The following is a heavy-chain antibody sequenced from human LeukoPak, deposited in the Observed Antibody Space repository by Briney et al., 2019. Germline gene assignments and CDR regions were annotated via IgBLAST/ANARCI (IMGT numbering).Heavy chain of an antibody. CDR1: GGSISSSSYY. V-gene: IGHV4-39*07. J-gene: IGHJ5*02. CDR3: ARGRSLQPNVTENWFDP. Sequence: SETLSLTCTVSGGSISSSSYYWGWIRQPPGKGLEWIGNVYYSGITYYNPSLKSRVTISVDTSKNQFSLKLSSVTAADTAVYYCARGRSLQPNVTENWFDPWGQGTLVTVSS. D-gene: IGHD5-24*01. CDR2: VYYSGIT.